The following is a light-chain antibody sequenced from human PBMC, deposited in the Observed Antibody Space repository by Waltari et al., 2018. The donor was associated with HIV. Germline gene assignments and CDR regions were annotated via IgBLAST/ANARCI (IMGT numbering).Light chain of an antibody. CDR1: QSVSTN. V-gene: IGKV3-15*01. CDR2: GAS. Sequence: EIMMTQSPATLSVSPGARATLSCRASQSVSTNLAWYQQKPGQAPRLLIYGASTRATGIPARFSGSGSGTDFTLTISKLEPEDFAVYYCQQYGSSLTFGQGTKLEIK. J-gene: IGKJ2*01. CDR3: QQYGSSLT.